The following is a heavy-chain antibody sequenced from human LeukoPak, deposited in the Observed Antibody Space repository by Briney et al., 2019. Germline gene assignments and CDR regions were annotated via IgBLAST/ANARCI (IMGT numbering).Heavy chain of an antibody. CDR3: ARQGGDGYKFDAFDI. Sequence: SETLSLTCTVSGGSISSYYWSWIRQPPGRGLEWIGYIYYSGSTNYNPSLKSRVTISVDTSKNQFSLKLSSVTAADTAVYYYARQGGDGYKFDAFDIWGQGTMVTVSS. V-gene: IGHV4-59*08. J-gene: IGHJ3*02. CDR2: IYYSGST. D-gene: IGHD5-24*01. CDR1: GGSISSYY.